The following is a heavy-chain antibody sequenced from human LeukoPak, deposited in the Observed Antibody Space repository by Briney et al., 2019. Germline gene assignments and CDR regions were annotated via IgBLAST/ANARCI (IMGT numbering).Heavy chain of an antibody. V-gene: IGHV3-15*01. CDR3: AKDLKWNY. J-gene: IGHJ4*02. CDR1: GFLFSDAW. Sequence: GSLRLSCATSGFLFSDAWMSWVRQAPGRGLEWIGRIKHKGSGATDYAESVKGRFTISRDDSKNTLYLQMNSLRAEDTAVYYCAKDLKWNYWGQGTLVTVSS. D-gene: IGHD3-3*01. CDR2: IKHKGSGAT.